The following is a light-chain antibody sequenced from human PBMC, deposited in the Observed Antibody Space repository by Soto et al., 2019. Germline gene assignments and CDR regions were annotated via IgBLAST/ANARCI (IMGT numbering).Light chain of an antibody. J-gene: IGKJ4*01. V-gene: IGKV3-11*01. Sequence: EIVLTQSPATLSLSPGERATLSCRASQSVSSYLAWYQQKPGQAPRLLIYDASNRATGVPARFSGSGSGTDFTLTISSLEPEDFAVYYCQQRTNWPRGTFGGGTKVDI. CDR3: QQRTNWPRGT. CDR2: DAS. CDR1: QSVSSY.